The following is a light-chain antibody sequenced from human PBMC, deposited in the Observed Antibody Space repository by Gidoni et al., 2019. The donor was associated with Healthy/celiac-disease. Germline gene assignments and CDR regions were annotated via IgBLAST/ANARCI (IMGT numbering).Light chain of an antibody. CDR2: DVS. CDR1: SSDVGGYNC. V-gene: IGLV2-11*01. J-gene: IGLJ2*01. Sequence: SALTQPRSVSGSPGQSVTISCTGTSSDVGGYNCVSWYQQHPGKAPKLMIYDVSKRPSGVPDRFSGSKSGNTASLTISGLQAEDEADYYCCSYAGSYTRVFGGGTKLTVL. CDR3: CSYAGSYTRV.